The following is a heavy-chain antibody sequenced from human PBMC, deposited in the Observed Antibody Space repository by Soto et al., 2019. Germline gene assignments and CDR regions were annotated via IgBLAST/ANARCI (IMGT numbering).Heavy chain of an antibody. CDR2: IKQDGSEK. J-gene: IGHJ6*02. CDR1: GFTFSSYW. Sequence: GGSLRLSCAASGFTFSSYWMSWVRQAPGKGLEWVANIKQDGSEKYYVDSVKGRFTISRDNAKNSLYLQMNSLRDEDPAVYYCARDSPAGDYYGSGSYSYYYYGMDVWGQGTTVTVSS. V-gene: IGHV3-7*05. CDR3: ARDSPAGDYYGSGSYSYYYYGMDV. D-gene: IGHD3-10*01.